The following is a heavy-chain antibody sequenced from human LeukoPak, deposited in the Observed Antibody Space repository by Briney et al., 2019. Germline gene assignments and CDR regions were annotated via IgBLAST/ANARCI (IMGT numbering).Heavy chain of an antibody. Sequence: GGSLRLSCAASGFTFSSYAMHWVRQAPGKGLEWVAVISYDGSNKYYADSVKGRFTISRDNSKNTLYLQMNSLRAEDTAVYYCARWGSAYYYDSSGYYLDYWGQGTLVTVSS. CDR3: ARWGSAYYYDSSGYYLDY. J-gene: IGHJ4*02. CDR2: ISYDGSNK. D-gene: IGHD3-22*01. V-gene: IGHV3-30*01. CDR1: GFTFSSYA.